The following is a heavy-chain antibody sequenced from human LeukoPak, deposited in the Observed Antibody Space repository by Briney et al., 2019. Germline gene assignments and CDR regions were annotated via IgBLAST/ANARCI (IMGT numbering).Heavy chain of an antibody. V-gene: IGHV3-23*01. J-gene: IGHJ4*02. CDR3: AKGRALEVVAAFNY. D-gene: IGHD2-15*01. Sequence: GGSLRLSCAASGFTFSSYAMGWVRQAPGKGLEWVSAISGSGANTYYADSVKGRFTISRDNSKNTLSLQMYTLRTDETAVYYCAKGRALEVVAAFNYWGQGTVVTVSS. CDR2: ISGSGANT. CDR1: GFTFSSYA.